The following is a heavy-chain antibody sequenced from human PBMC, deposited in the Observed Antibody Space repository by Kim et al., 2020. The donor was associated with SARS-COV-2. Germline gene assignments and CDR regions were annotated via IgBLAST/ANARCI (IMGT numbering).Heavy chain of an antibody. J-gene: IGHJ3*02. CDR2: IYPGDSDT. CDR1: GYSFTSYW. Sequence: GESLKISCKGSGYSFTSYWIGWVRQMPGKGLEWMGIIYPGDSDTRYSPSFQGQVTISADKSISTAYLQWSSLKASDTAMYYCARHPPPFLVGGAFDIWGQGTMVTVSS. D-gene: IGHD2-21*01. CDR3: ARHPPPFLVGGAFDI. V-gene: IGHV5-51*01.